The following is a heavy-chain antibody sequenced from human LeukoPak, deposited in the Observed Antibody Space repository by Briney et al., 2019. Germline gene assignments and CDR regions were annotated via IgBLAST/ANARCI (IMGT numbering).Heavy chain of an antibody. V-gene: IGHV3-23*01. J-gene: IGHJ4*02. CDR1: GFSFDDYA. Sequence: GGSLRLSCAASGFSFDDYAMHWVRQVPGKGLEWVSAISGSGGSTYYADSVKGRFTISRDNSKNTLYLQMNSLRAEDTAVYYCAKDQEQLGVYDYWGQGTLVTVSS. CDR3: AKDQEQLGVYDY. CDR2: ISGSGGST. D-gene: IGHD6-6*01.